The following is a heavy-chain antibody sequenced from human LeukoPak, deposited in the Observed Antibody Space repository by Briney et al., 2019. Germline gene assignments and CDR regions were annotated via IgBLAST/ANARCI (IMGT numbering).Heavy chain of an antibody. CDR2: MTGTGGST. CDR3: TKGPLGILRWRSYDFHH. D-gene: IGHD1-26*01. CDR1: GFTFGTYV. Sequence: GGSLRLSCAASGFTFGTYVMSWVRQAPGKGLEWVSSMTGTGGSTYYADSVKGRFTSSRDNSKNTLFLEMNSLRVDDTAVYYCTKGPLGILRWRSYDFHHWGQGTLVTVSS. V-gene: IGHV3-23*01. J-gene: IGHJ1*01.